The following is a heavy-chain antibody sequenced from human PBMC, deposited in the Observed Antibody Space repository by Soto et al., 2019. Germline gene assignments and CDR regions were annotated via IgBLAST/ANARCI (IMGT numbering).Heavy chain of an antibody. CDR1: GFTFNNAW. D-gene: IGHD3-9*01. CDR3: TTEVPDYDILTGYYADY. Sequence: GGSLRLSCAASGFTFNNAWMNWVRQAPGKGLEWVGRVKSKTDGGTADYAAPVKGRFTISRDDSRNTLYLQMNNVKVEDTAVYYCTTEVPDYDILTGYYADYWGQGTLVTVSS. V-gene: IGHV3-15*07. J-gene: IGHJ4*02. CDR2: VKSKTDGGTA.